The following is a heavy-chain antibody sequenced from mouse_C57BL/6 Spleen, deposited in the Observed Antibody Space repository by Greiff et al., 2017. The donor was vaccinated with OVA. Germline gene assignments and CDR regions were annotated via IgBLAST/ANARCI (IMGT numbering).Heavy chain of an antibody. CDR1: GYTFTCYW. V-gene: IGHV1-52*01. J-gene: IGHJ2*01. Sequence: QVQLQQPGAELVRPGSSVKLSCKASGYTFTCYWMHWVKQRPIQGLEWIGNIDPSDSETHYNQKFKDKATLTVDKSSSTAYMQLSSLTSEDSAVYYCARGTTVSFFDYWGQGTTLTVSS. CDR2: IDPSDSET. D-gene: IGHD1-1*01. CDR3: ARGTTVSFFDY.